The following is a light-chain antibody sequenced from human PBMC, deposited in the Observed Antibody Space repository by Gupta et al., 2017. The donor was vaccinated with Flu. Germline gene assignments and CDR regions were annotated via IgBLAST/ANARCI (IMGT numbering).Light chain of an antibody. J-gene: IGLJ2*01. V-gene: IGLV1-44*01. CDR3: ASWDDSLKGWV. CDR2: TNS. Sequence: QSVLTQPPSASGTPGQRVTISCSGRGSNIGSTSVAWYQHIPGTAPKLLIYTNSERPSGVPDRFSGSKTGTSAFLAISGLQSEDEADYYCASWDDSLKGWVFSGGTKLTVL. CDR1: GSNIGSTS.